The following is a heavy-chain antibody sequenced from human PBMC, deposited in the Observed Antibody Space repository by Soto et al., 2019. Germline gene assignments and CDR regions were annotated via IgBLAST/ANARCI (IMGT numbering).Heavy chain of an antibody. V-gene: IGHV1-69*13. J-gene: IGHJ4*02. CDR2: IIPIFGTA. CDR3: SLGAVVAGVYY. Sequence: SVKVSCKASGGTFSSYAISWVRQAPGQGLEWMGGIIPIFGTANYAQKFQGRVTITADESTSTAYMELSSLRSEDTAVEYCSLGAVVAGVYYWGQGSLVTVSS. CDR1: GGTFSSYA. D-gene: IGHD2-15*01.